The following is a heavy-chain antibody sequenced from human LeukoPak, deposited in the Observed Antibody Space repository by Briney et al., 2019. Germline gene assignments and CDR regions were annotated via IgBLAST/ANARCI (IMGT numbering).Heavy chain of an antibody. CDR1: GRSISSYY. J-gene: IGHJ5*02. CDR3: AKGGDYGSISWFDP. D-gene: IGHD4-17*01. CDR2: VYYSGST. Sequence: SETLSLTCTVSGRSISSYYWSWIRQPPGKGLEWIGYVYYSGSTNYNPSLNSRVTISIDTSKNQFSLRLSSVTAAATAVYYCAKGGDYGSISWFDPWGQGTLVTVSS. V-gene: IGHV4-59*01.